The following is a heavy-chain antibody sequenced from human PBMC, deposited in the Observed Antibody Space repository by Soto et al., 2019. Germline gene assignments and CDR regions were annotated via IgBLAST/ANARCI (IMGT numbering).Heavy chain of an antibody. CDR2: IIPIFGTA. CDR3: ARDQTTRYYYGMDA. Sequence: ASVKVSCKASGGTFSSYAISWVQQAPGQGLEWMGGIIPIFGTANYAQKFQGRVTITADESTSTAYMELSSLRSEGTAVYYCARDQTTRYYYGMDAWGQGTTVTVSS. J-gene: IGHJ6*02. CDR1: GGTFSSYA. V-gene: IGHV1-69*13. D-gene: IGHD1-7*01.